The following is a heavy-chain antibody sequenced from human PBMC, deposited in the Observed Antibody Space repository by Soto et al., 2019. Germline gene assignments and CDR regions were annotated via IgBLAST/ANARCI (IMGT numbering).Heavy chain of an antibody. D-gene: IGHD4-17*01. V-gene: IGHV3-48*03. CDR1: GFHFRSDE. Sequence: GGSLRLSWAVSGFHFRSDEMNWVRQAPGKGPEWVSYITSSSDAMYYAASVKCRFTVSRDNAKNSLYLQMNSLRAEDTAVYYCARDPTGPYGDYRAYYYGMDVWGQGTTVTVSS. CDR2: ITSSSDAM. CDR3: ARDPTGPYGDYRAYYYGMDV. J-gene: IGHJ6*02.